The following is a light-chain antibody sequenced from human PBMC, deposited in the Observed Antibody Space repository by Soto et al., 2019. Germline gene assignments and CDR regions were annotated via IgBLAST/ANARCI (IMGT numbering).Light chain of an antibody. CDR2: EGT. Sequence: QSVLTQPASVSGSPGQSITISCTGISSDVGSYNLVSWYQQHPGKAPKVMIYEGTKRPSGVSNRFSGSRPGNTASLPISGLQAEDEAHYYCSSYAGSTTHVLFGGGTKLTVL. V-gene: IGLV2-23*01. CDR1: SSDVGSYNL. CDR3: SSYAGSTTHVL. J-gene: IGLJ2*01.